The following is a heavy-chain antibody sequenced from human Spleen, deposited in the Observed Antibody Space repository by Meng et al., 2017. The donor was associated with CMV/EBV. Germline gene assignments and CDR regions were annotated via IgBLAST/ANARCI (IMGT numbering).Heavy chain of an antibody. D-gene: IGHD4-11*01. J-gene: IGHJ6*02. Sequence: SVKVSCKASGFIFTSSAVQLVRQARGQGLEWIGWVVVGSGERNYAQRFQERVTITRDMSTSTAYMEMSRLRSEDTAVYYCAIPDTVNPPYHFYGMDVWGQGTTVTVSS. V-gene: IGHV1-58*01. CDR3: AIPDTVNPPYHFYGMDV. CDR2: VVVGSGER. CDR1: GFIFTSSA.